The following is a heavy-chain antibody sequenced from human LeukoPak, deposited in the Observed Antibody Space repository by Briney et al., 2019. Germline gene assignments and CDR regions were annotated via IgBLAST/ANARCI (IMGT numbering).Heavy chain of an antibody. CDR1: GYTFTGYY. CDR3: ASPSTVTITQDYYYYMDV. J-gene: IGHJ6*03. D-gene: IGHD4-17*01. V-gene: IGHV1-2*02. CDR2: INPNSGGT. Sequence: ASVKVSCKASGYTFTGYYMHWVRQAPGQGLEWMGWINPNSGGTNYAQKFQGRVTMTRDMSTSTVYMELSSLRSEDTAVYYCASPSTVTITQDYYYYMDVWGKGTTVTVSS.